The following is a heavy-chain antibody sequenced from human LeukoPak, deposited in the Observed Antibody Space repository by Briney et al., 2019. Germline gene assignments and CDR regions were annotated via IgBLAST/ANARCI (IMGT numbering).Heavy chain of an antibody. CDR3: ARGGIITSYAFEI. D-gene: IGHD1-26*01. CDR1: GFTLSSYS. CDR2: ISTTSSYI. J-gene: IGHJ3*02. Sequence: PGGSLRLSCAASGFTLSSYSMNWVRQAPGKGLEWVSCISTTSSYIFYADSVRGRFTISRDNAKNSLYLQMDSLRAEDAAVYYCARGGIITSYAFEIWGQGTMVTVSS. V-gene: IGHV3-21*01.